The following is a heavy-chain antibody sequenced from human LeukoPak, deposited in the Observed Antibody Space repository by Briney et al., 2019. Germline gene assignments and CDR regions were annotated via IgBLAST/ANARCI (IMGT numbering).Heavy chain of an antibody. V-gene: IGHV4-39*07. CDR3: ARGRGTSSC. CDR1: GGSISSTNYY. J-gene: IGHJ4*02. Sequence: PSETLSLTCTVSGGSISSTNYYWGWVRQPPGKGLEWIGGIYYSGSTYDNPSLESRVTISVDTSKNQFSLKLSSVTAADTAVYYCARGRGTSSCWGQGTLVTVSS. CDR2: IYYSGST. D-gene: IGHD3-10*01.